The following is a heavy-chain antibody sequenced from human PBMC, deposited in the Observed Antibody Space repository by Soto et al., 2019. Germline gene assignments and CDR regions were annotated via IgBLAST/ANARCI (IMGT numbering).Heavy chain of an antibody. Sequence: GGSLRLSCAASGFTFHSHAMSWVRLAPGKGLEWISSITGNGLNSYYANSVKGRLTISRDNSKNTVYLQMNGLGAEDTAVYYCTKASIAVAVPDYWGQGTLVTVSS. J-gene: IGHJ4*02. CDR2: ITGNGLNS. CDR1: GFTFHSHA. CDR3: TKASIAVAVPDY. V-gene: IGHV3-23*01. D-gene: IGHD6-19*01.